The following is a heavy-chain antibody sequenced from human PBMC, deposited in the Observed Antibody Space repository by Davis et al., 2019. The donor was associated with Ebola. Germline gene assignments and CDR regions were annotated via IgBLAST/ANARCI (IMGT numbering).Heavy chain of an antibody. V-gene: IGHV3-30-3*01. J-gene: IGHJ6*04. CDR1: GLSFSDHT. Sequence: GGSLRLSCAASGLSFSDHTMHWVRQAAGKGLEWVAFIPYDASNKYYADSVKGRFTISRDNSRNTLYLEMNSLRVEDTAVYYCARALATTYYYDSSGYYYYYYYGMDVWGKGTTVTVSS. CDR2: IPYDASNK. D-gene: IGHD3-22*01. CDR3: ARALATTYYYDSSGYYYYYYYGMDV.